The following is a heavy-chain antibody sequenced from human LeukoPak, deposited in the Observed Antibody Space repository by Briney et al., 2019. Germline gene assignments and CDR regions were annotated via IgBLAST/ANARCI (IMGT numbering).Heavy chain of an antibody. D-gene: IGHD6-19*01. CDR2: ISGSGDST. J-gene: IGHJ4*02. CDR3: AKEVGESSGWFFDY. V-gene: IGHV3-23*01. Sequence: GGSLRLSCAASGFTFGSYAMSWVRQAPAKGLEWVSTISGSGDSTYYADSVKGRFTISRDNSKNTLYLQMNSLRAEGTAVYYCAKEVGESSGWFFDYWGQGTLVTVSS. CDR1: GFTFGSYA.